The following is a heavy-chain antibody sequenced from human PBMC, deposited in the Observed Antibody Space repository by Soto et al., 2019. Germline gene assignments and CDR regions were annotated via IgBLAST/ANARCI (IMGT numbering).Heavy chain of an antibody. Sequence: PGESXRLSCSSSGVAFIRYSITWFRHAPGKGLEWVSSISRNGSGIFYADSLNGRFTISRDNAKNSLYLQMESLRAEDTAFYYCERNPKSLYFSESTAYAWGQGTLVTVSS. V-gene: IGHV3-21*06. CDR3: ERNPKSLYFSESTAYA. J-gene: IGHJ4*02. CDR2: ISRNGSGI. D-gene: IGHD3-16*01. CDR1: GVAFIRYS.